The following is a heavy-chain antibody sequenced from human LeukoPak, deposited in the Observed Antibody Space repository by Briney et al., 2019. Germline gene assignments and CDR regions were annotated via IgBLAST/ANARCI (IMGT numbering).Heavy chain of an antibody. CDR1: GFTFSNYS. D-gene: IGHD1-26*01. CDR3: ARAPKFRLVGVPKGPFDP. Sequence: PGGSLRLSCVASGFTFSNYSMNWVRQAPGKGLEWDSAISGTGGSTYYADSVKGRFTISRDNAKNSLYLQMNSLRAEDTAVYYCARAPKFRLVGVPKGPFDPWGQGTLVTVSS. CDR2: ISGTGGST. J-gene: IGHJ5*02. V-gene: IGHV3-23*01.